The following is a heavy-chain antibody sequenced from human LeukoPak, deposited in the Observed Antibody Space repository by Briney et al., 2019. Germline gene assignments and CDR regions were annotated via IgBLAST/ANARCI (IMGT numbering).Heavy chain of an antibody. D-gene: IGHD5-12*01. Sequence: EASVRVSRTASGSTFSSYAIRWVRQAPGQGLEWMGGIIPIFGTANYAQKFQGRVTITADESTSTAYMELSSLRSEDTALYYCAILVGYDPREGLIDYWGQGTLVTVSS. V-gene: IGHV1-69*01. CDR1: GSTFSSYA. CDR3: AILVGYDPREGLIDY. CDR2: IIPIFGTA. J-gene: IGHJ4*02.